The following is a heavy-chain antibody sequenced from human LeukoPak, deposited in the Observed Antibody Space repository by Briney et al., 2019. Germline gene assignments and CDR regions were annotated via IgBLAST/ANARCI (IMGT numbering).Heavy chain of an antibody. CDR1: GYTFTGYY. J-gene: IGHJ6*03. CDR3: ARGCSGGSCYYYYYMDV. D-gene: IGHD2-15*01. Sequence: ASVKVSCKASGYTFTGYYMHWVRQAPGQGLEWMGWINPNSGGTNYAQKFQGRVTMTRDTSISTAYMELSRLRSDDTAVYYCARGCSGGSCYYYYYMDVWDKGTTVTVSS. V-gene: IGHV1-2*02. CDR2: INPNSGGT.